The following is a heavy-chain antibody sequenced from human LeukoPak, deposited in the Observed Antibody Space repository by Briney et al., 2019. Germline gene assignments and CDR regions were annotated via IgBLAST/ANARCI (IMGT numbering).Heavy chain of an antibody. V-gene: IGHV4-59*08. CDR2: IYYSGST. J-gene: IGHJ4*02. CDR1: GGSISSYY. D-gene: IGHD3-16*01. Sequence: PSETLSLTCTVSGGSISSYYWSWIRQPPGKGLEWIGNIYYSGSTNYNPSLKSRVTISVDTSKHQFSLKLSSVTAADTAVYYCARGGEGYFDYWGQGTLVTVSS. CDR3: ARGGEGYFDY.